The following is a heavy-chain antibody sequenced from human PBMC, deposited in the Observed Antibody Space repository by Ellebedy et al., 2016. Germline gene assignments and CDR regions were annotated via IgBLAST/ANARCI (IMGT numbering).Heavy chain of an antibody. CDR3: ARDGGYIPNWFDP. D-gene: IGHD3-10*01. V-gene: IGHV4-61*02. CDR2: IYTSGST. Sequence: SETLSLXXTVSGGSISSGSYYWSWIRQPAGKGLEWIGRIYTSGSTNYNPSLKSRVTMSVDTSKNQFSLKLSSVTAADTAVYYCARDGGYIPNWFDPWGQGTLVTVSS. J-gene: IGHJ5*02. CDR1: GGSISSGSYY.